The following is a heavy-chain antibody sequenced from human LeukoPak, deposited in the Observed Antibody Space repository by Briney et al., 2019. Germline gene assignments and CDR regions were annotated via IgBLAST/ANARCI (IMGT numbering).Heavy chain of an antibody. CDR3: AGASGGSSWYRG. J-gene: IGHJ4*02. D-gene: IGHD6-13*01. CDR2: INPNSGGT. CDR1: GYTFTGYY. V-gene: IGHV1-2*02. Sequence: ASVKVSCKASGYTFTGYYMHWVRQAPGQGLEWMGWINPNSGGTNYAQKFQGRVTMTRDTSISTAYMELSRLRSDDTAVYYCAGASGGSSWYRGWGQGTLVTVSS.